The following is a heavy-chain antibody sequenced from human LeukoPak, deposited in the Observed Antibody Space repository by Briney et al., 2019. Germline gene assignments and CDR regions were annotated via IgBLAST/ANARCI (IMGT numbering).Heavy chain of an antibody. V-gene: IGHV1-18*01. CDR3: ARGASGTYYIADSHYYNVDV. D-gene: IGHD3-10*01. CDR1: GYTFINYG. Sequence: ASVKVSCKASGYTFINYGVNWLRQAPGQGLEWMGWINTYNGNTNHAHKFQGRVSMTTDTSTNTAYMELRSLSSDDTAIYYRARGASGTYYIADSHYYNVDVWGQGTTVTVS. J-gene: IGHJ6*02. CDR2: INTYNGNT.